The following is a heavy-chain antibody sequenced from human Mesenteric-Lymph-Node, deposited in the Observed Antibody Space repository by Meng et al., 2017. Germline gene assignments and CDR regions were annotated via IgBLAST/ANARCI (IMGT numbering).Heavy chain of an antibody. J-gene: IGHJ5*02. V-gene: IGHV1-8*03. CDR1: GGTFGSYA. Sequence: ASVKVSCKASGGTFGSYAISWVRQAPGQGLEWMGWMNPNSGNTGYAQKFQGRVTITRNTSISTAYMELSSLRSEDTAAYYCAGGIRSLQFDPWGQGTLVTVSS. CDR2: MNPNSGNT. CDR3: AGGIRSLQFDP.